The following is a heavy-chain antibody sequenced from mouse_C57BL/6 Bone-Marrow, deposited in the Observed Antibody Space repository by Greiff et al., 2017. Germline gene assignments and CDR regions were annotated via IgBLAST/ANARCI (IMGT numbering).Heavy chain of an antibody. D-gene: IGHD2-12*01. J-gene: IGHJ1*03. CDR2: IYPSDSET. Sequence: VQLQQSGAELVRPGSSVKLSCKASGYTFTSYWMDWVKQRPGQGLEWIGNIYPSDSETHYNQKFKDKATLTVDKSSSTAYMQLSSLTSEDSAVYYCARYNYDGGDWYFDVWGTGTTVTVSS. V-gene: IGHV1-61*01. CDR1: GYTFTSYW. CDR3: ARYNYDGGDWYFDV.